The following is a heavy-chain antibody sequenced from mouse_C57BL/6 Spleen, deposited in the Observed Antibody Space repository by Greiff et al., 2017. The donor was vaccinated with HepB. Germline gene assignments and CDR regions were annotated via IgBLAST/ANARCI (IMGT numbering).Heavy chain of an antibody. D-gene: IGHD1-1*01. Sequence: VQLVESGAELARPGASVKLSCKASGYTFTSYGISWVKQRTGQGLEWIGEIYPRSGNTYYNEKFKGKATLTADKSSSTAYMELRSLTSEDSAVYLCARPGSSYWDFDVWGTGTTVTVSS. CDR3: ARPGSSYWDFDV. V-gene: IGHV1-81*01. J-gene: IGHJ1*03. CDR2: IYPRSGNT. CDR1: GYTFTSYG.